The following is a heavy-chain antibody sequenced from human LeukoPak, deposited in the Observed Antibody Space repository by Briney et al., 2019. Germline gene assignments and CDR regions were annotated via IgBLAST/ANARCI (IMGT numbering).Heavy chain of an antibody. CDR3: ASQYGSGSPIFDY. J-gene: IGHJ4*02. V-gene: IGHV4-34*01. CDR2: INHSGST. Sequence: SGTLSLTCAVYGGSFSGYYWSWIRQPPGKGLEWIGEINHSGSTNYNPSLKSRVTISVDTSKNQFSLKLSSVTAADTAVYYCASQYGSGSPIFDYWGQGTLVTVSS. CDR1: GGSFSGYY. D-gene: IGHD3-10*01.